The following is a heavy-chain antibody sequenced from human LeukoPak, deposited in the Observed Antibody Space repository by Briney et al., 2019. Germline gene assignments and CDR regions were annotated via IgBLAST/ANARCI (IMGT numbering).Heavy chain of an antibody. D-gene: IGHD3-22*01. CDR2: IYSGGST. V-gene: IGHV3-66*01. Sequence: GGSLRLSCAASGFTVSSNYMSWVRQAPGKGLEWVSVIYSGGSTYYADSVKGRFTISRDNSKNTLYLQMNSLRAEDTAVYYCARAIYDSSGYSDAFDIWGQGTMVTVSP. CDR1: GFTVSSNY. CDR3: ARAIYDSSGYSDAFDI. J-gene: IGHJ3*02.